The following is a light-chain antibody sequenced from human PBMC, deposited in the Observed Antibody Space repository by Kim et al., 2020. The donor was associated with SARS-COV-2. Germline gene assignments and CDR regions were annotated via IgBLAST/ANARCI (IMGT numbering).Light chain of an antibody. CDR2: ENN. Sequence: GRTITISRTPSSGTIADNHVQWIQDRPGVAPRTVIFENNQRPSGVPDRFSGSIDSSSNSASLTISALTPDDEADYYCQSYFSGDVVFGGGTQLTVL. CDR1: SGTIADNH. V-gene: IGLV6-57*03. CDR3: QSYFSGDVV. J-gene: IGLJ2*01.